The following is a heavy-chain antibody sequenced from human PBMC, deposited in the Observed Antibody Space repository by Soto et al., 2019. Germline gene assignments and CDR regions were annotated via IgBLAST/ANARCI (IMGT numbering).Heavy chain of an antibody. CDR3: ESIVVPAAPFDY. CDR2: IYYSGST. CDR1: GASISTYY. V-gene: IGHV4-59*01. Sequence: SETLSLTCTVSGASISTYYWSWIRQPPGKGLEWIGYIYYSGSTNYNPSLKSRVTISVDTSKNQFSLKLSSVAAADTAVYYCESIVVPAAPFDYWGQGTLVTVSS. J-gene: IGHJ4*02. D-gene: IGHD2-2*01.